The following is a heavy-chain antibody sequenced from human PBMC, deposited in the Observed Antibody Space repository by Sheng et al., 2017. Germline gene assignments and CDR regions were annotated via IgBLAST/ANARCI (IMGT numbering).Heavy chain of an antibody. CDR3: ARRTNDYGYFDY. CDR2: IYIGDSDT. CDR1: GYSFTTCW. D-gene: IGHD3-16*01. V-gene: IGHV5-51*03. J-gene: IGHJ4*02. Sequence: EVQLVQSGAEVRKPGESLEISCKGSGYSFTTCWIGWVRQMPGKGLDWMGIIYIGDSDTRYNPSFQGQVTISADKSISTAYLQWNSLKASDTAMYYCARRTNDYGYFDYWGQGTLVTV.